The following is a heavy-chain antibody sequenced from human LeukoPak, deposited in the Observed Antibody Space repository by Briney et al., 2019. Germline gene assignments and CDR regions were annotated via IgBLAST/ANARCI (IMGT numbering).Heavy chain of an antibody. CDR1: GFTFNTFN. J-gene: IGHJ4*02. CDR2: ITSGGDYI. V-gene: IGHV3-21*01. Sequence: GGSLRLSCAASGFTFNTFNMNWVRQAPGKGLEWVSSITSGGDYIYYADSAKGRFTTSRDNAKNSLSVQLNSLRVEDTAVYYCARGHYDVLAASYKWTPDYWGQGTLVTVSS. D-gene: IGHD3-9*01. CDR3: ARGHYDVLAASYKWTPDY.